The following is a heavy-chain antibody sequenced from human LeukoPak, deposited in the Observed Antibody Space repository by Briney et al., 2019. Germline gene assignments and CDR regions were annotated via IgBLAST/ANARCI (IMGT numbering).Heavy chain of an antibody. CDR1: GGSISSGGYY. CDR2: INHSGST. CDR3: ARGVVSPNPYYIDY. V-gene: IGHV4-39*07. D-gene: IGHD4-23*01. J-gene: IGHJ4*02. Sequence: SETLSLTCTVSGGSISSGGYYWSWIRQPPGKGLEWIGEINHSGSTNYNPSLKSRVTISVDTSKNQFSLKLSSVTAADTAVYYCARGVVSPNPYYIDYWGQGTLVIVSS.